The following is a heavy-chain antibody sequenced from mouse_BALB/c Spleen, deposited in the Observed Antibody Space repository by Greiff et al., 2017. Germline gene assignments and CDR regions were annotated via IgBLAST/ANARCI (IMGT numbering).Heavy chain of an antibody. CDR3: AKGITTATWAMDY. CDR1: GFSLTSYG. D-gene: IGHD1-2*01. V-gene: IGHV2-5-1*01. CDR2: IWRGGST. J-gene: IGHJ4*01. Sequence: QVQLQQSGPSLVQPSQSLSITCTVSGFSLTSYGVHWVRQSPGKGLEWLGVIWRGGSTDYNAAFMSRLSITKDNSKSQVFFKMNSLQADDTAIYYCAKGITTATWAMDYWGQGTSVTVSS.